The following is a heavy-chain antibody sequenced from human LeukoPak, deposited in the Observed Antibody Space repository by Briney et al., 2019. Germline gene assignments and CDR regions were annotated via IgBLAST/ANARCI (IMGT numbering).Heavy chain of an antibody. V-gene: IGHV4-34*01. CDR3: ARVLMYYYGSGSSPGAFDI. Sequence: SETLSLTCAVYGGSFSGYYWSWIRQPPGKGLEWIGEINHSGSTNYNPSLKSRVTISVDTSKNQFSLKLSSVTAADTAVYYRARVLMYYYGSGSSPGAFDIWGQGTMVTVSS. J-gene: IGHJ3*02. D-gene: IGHD3-10*01. CDR1: GGSFSGYY. CDR2: INHSGST.